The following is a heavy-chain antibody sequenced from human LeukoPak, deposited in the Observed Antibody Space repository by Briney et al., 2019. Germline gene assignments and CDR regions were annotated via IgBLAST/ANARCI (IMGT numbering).Heavy chain of an antibody. CDR1: GGTFSSYA. CDR3: ARTGKMTVPAAKVDAFDI. Sequence: SVKVSCKASGGTFSSYAISWVRQAPGQGLEWMGGIIPIFGTANYAQKFQGRVTITADESTSTAYMELSSLRSEDTAVYYCARTGKMTVPAAKVDAFDIRGQGTMVTVSS. J-gene: IGHJ3*02. V-gene: IGHV1-69*01. D-gene: IGHD2-2*01. CDR2: IIPIFGTA.